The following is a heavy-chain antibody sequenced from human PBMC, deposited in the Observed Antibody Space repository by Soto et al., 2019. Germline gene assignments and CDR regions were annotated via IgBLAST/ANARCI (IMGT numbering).Heavy chain of an antibody. V-gene: IGHV3-9*01. J-gene: IGHJ4*02. Sequence: ELQLVESGGALVQPGQSLRLSCTASGFTFDDYSMHWVRQVPGKGLEWVSGISSNSYTLRYADSVHGRFTVSRDNAKSSLYLQMDSLRAEDTAVYYCARRDSGSSMRWEIVRSSHFESWGQGTLVTVSS. CDR2: ISSNSYTL. CDR1: GFTFDDYS. CDR3: ARRDSGSSMRWEIVRSSHFES. D-gene: IGHD1-26*01.